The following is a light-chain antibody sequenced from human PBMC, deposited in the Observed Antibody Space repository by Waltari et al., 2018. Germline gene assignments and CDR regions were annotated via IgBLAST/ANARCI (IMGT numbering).Light chain of an antibody. CDR2: DVS. J-gene: IGKJ1*01. CDR3: QQSYKWPPG. V-gene: IGKV3-11*01. Sequence: VLTQSPVILSLSPGERATLSCRASQGVISYLAWYQQKPGQAPRLPIYDVSERATGIPARFSGSGSGTDFTLTISSLEPEDFAVYYCQQSYKWPPGFGQGTKVEIK. CDR1: QGVISY.